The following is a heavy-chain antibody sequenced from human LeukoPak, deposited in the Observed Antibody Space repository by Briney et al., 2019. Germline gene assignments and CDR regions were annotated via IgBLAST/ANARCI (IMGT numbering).Heavy chain of an antibody. D-gene: IGHD1-26*01. V-gene: IGHV4-39*07. CDR1: GGSISSSSYY. CDR3: ARDHNIVGATSGAFDI. CDR2: IYYSGST. J-gene: IGHJ3*02. Sequence: PSETLSLTCTVSGGSISSSSYYWGWIRQPPGKGLEWIGSIYYSGSTYYNPSLKSRVTISVDTSKNQFSLKLSSVTAADTAVYYCARDHNIVGATSGAFDIWGQGTMVTVSS.